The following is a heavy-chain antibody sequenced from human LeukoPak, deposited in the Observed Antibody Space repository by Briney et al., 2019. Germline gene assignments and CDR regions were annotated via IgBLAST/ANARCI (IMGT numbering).Heavy chain of an antibody. V-gene: IGHV3-7*01. D-gene: IGHD2-15*01. CDR3: ARTPKGGDY. CDR2: IKQDGSEK. CDR1: GFTFSSYW. Sequence: GGSLRLSCAASGFTFSSYWMSWVRQAPGKGLEWVGNIKQDGSEKYYADSVKGRFTISRDNAKNSLYLQMSSLRAEDTAVYYCARTPKGGDYWGQGALVTVSS. J-gene: IGHJ4*02.